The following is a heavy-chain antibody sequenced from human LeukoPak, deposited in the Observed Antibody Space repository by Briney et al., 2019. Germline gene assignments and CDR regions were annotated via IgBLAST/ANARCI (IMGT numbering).Heavy chain of an antibody. J-gene: IGHJ4*02. CDR2: IYPGDSDT. CDR1: GYSFTSYW. V-gene: IGHV5-51*01. Sequence: KVSCKGSGYSFTSYWIGWVRQMPGKGLEWMGIIYPGDSDTRYSPSFQGQVTISADKSISTAYLQWSSLKASDTAMYYCARARYCSGGSCYSDYWGQGTLVTVSS. CDR3: ARARYCSGGSCYSDY. D-gene: IGHD2-15*01.